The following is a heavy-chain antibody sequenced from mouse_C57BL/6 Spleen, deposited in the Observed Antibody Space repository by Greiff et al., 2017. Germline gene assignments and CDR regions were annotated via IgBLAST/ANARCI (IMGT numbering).Heavy chain of an antibody. CDR1: GYTFTSYW. V-gene: IGHV1-5*01. Sequence: EVQLVESGTVLARPGASVKMSCKTSGYTFTSYWMHWVKQRPGQGLEWIGAIYPGNSDTSHNQKFKGKAKLTAVTSASTAYMELSSLTNEDSAVYYCTRVYGSSHSYAMDYWGQGTSVTVSS. CDR2: IYPGNSDT. J-gene: IGHJ4*01. D-gene: IGHD1-1*01. CDR3: TRVYGSSHSYAMDY.